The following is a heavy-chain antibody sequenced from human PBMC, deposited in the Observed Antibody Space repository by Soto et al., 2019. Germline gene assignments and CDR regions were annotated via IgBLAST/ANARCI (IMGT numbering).Heavy chain of an antibody. D-gene: IGHD5-12*01. Sequence: GGSLRLSCAASGFIFSDYEINWVRQAPGKGLEWVSYISGSGLTIYYADSVKGRFTISRDNAKNSLYLQMNSLGVEDTAVYYCARGPYRDTYNWFDSWGQGTLVTVSS. CDR2: ISGSGLTI. CDR1: GFIFSDYE. CDR3: ARGPYRDTYNWFDS. J-gene: IGHJ5*02. V-gene: IGHV3-48*03.